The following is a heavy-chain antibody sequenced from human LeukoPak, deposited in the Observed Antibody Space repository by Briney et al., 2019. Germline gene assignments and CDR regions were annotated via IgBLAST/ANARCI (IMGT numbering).Heavy chain of an antibody. Sequence: SETLSLTCTVSGGSISSGGYYWSWIRQHPGKGLEWIGYIYYSGSTYYNPSLKSRVTISVDTSKNQFSLKLSSVTAADTAVYYCARDGGNQPDYWGQGTLVTVSS. V-gene: IGHV4-31*03. CDR2: IYYSGST. J-gene: IGHJ4*02. CDR1: GGSISSGGYY. CDR3: ARDGGNQPDY. D-gene: IGHD2-15*01.